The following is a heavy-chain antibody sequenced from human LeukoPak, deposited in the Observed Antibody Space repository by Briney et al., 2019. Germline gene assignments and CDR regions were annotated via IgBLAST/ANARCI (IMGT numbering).Heavy chain of an antibody. Sequence: TGGSLRLSCAASGFTFSSYWMHWVRQAPGKGLVWVSRINSDGSSTSYADSVKGRFTISRDNAKNTLYQQMNSLRAEHTAVDYCARDQTPDAFDIWGQGTMVTVSS. CDR3: ARDQTPDAFDI. CDR1: GFTFSSYW. J-gene: IGHJ3*02. V-gene: IGHV3-74*01. CDR2: INSDGSST.